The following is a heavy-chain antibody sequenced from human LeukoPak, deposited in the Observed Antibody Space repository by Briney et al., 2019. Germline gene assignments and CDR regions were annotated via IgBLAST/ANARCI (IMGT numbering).Heavy chain of an antibody. CDR2: ISAYNGKT. V-gene: IGHV1-18*01. D-gene: IGHD3-3*01. J-gene: IGHJ4*02. CDR3: AREVVPDYDFWSGYYTPQHFDY. Sequence: GASVKVSCKASGYTFTSYGISGVRQAPGQGLEWMGWISAYNGKTNYAQKLQGRVTMTTDTSTSTAYMELRSLRSDDTAVYYCAREVVPDYDFWSGYYTPQHFDYWGQGTLVTVSS. CDR1: GYTFTSYG.